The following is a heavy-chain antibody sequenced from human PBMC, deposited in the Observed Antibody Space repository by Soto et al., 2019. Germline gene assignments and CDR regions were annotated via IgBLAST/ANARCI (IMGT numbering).Heavy chain of an antibody. CDR2: INHSGST. CDR1: GGSFSGYY. Sequence: SETLSLTCAVYGGSFSGYYWSWIRQPPGKGLEWIGEINHSGSTNYNPSLKSRVTISVDTSKNQFSLKLSSVTAADTAVYYCARVRGCSSTSCYKVAKNYYYYYMDVWGKGTTVTVSS. CDR3: ARVRGCSSTSCYKVAKNYYYYYMDV. D-gene: IGHD2-2*02. J-gene: IGHJ6*03. V-gene: IGHV4-34*01.